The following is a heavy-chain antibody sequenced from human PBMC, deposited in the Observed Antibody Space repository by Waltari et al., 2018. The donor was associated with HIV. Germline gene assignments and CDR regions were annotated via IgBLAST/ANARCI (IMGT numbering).Heavy chain of an antibody. CDR3: ASGRYYYDSSGYYCYYYDMDV. J-gene: IGHJ6*02. V-gene: IGHV1-69*12. Sequence: QVTLVQSGAEVKKPGSSVKVSCKASGGTFSSSAISWVRQAPGQALEWMGGIITIFGTANYAQKFQGRVTITADESTSTAYMELSSLRSEDTAVYYCASGRYYYDSSGYYCYYYDMDVWGQGTTVTVPS. D-gene: IGHD3-22*01. CDR1: GGTFSSSA. CDR2: IITIFGTA.